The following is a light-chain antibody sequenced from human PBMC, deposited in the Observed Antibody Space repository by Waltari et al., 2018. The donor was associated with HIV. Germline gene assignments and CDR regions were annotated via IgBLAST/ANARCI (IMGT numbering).Light chain of an antibody. CDR1: QSVNNN. CDR3: QQYANWPFT. CDR2: DAS. J-gene: IGKJ5*01. Sequence: KVMTQSPATLSVSPGERATFTCRASQSVNNNLAWYQQKPGQAPRLRIYDASTRATNIPAMFSGSGSGTDFTLTISSRQSEDFAVYCCQQYANWPFTFGQGTRLEIK. V-gene: IGKV3-15*01.